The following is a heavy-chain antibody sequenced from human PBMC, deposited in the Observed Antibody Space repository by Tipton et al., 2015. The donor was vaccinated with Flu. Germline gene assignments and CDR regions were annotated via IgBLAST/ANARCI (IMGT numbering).Heavy chain of an antibody. V-gene: IGHV3-7*03. Sequence: SLRLSCVDSGFTFSSYWMSWVRQAPGKELEWVANIREDGSERYYVDSAQGRFTISRDNSKNTLYLQMNSLRADDTALYYCAKGDCTTNTCRRSFDCWGQGTLVTVSS. CDR3: AKGDCTTNTCRRSFDC. J-gene: IGHJ4*02. CDR2: IREDGSER. CDR1: GFTFSSYW. D-gene: IGHD2-8*01.